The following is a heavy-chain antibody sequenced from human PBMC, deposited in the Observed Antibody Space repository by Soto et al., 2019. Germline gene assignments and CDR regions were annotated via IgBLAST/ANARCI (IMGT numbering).Heavy chain of an antibody. J-gene: IGHJ4*02. Sequence: QVQLVQSGAEVKKPGASVKVSCKASGYTFTSYDIHWVRQATGQGLEWMGWMNPNSGNTGYAQKFQGRVTMTRNTSISTAYMELSSLRAEDTAVYYCAREHSSSWRFDYWGQGTLVTVSS. V-gene: IGHV1-8*01. CDR2: MNPNSGNT. CDR1: GYTFTSYD. CDR3: AREHSSSWRFDY. D-gene: IGHD6-13*01.